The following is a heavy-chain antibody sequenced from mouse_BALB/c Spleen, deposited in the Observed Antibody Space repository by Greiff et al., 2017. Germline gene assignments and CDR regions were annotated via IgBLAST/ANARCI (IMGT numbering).Heavy chain of an antibody. D-gene: IGHD4-1*01. Sequence: QVQLQQSGAELVRPGASVTLSCKASGYTFTDYEMHWVKQTPVHGLEWIGAIDPETGGTAYNQKFKGKATLTADKSSSTAYMELRSLTSEDSAVYYCTRYLGRGGYSAMDYWGQGTSVTASS. V-gene: IGHV1-15*01. CDR2: IDPETGGT. CDR1: GYTFTDYE. CDR3: TRYLGRGGYSAMDY. J-gene: IGHJ4*01.